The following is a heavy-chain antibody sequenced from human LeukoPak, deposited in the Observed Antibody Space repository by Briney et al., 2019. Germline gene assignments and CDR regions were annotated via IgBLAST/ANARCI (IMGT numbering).Heavy chain of an antibody. Sequence: KPSVTLSLTCAVSGGSINSNNWWSWVRQPPGKGLEWIGEIYHSGSTNSNPSLTGRVTMSVDKSKNQFSLNLSSVTAADTAVYYCARAAYDFPRTDAFDIWGQGTMVTVSS. D-gene: IGHD3-3*01. CDR3: ARAAYDFPRTDAFDI. CDR2: IYHSGST. CDR1: GGSINSNNW. V-gene: IGHV4-4*02. J-gene: IGHJ3*02.